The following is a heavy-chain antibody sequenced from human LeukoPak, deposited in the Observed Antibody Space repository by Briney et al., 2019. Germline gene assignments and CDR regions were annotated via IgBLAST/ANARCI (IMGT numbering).Heavy chain of an antibody. CDR2: IYHSEST. V-gene: IGHV4-34*01. D-gene: IGHD6-13*01. CDR3: ARESTSGIAAAGALDY. J-gene: IGHJ4*02. Sequence: SETLSLTCTVSGDFITASYWSWVRQPPGKGLEWIGEIYHSESTNYNPSLKSRVTISVDKSKNQFSLKLSSVTAADTAVYYCARESTSGIAAAGALDYWGQGTLVTVSS. CDR1: GDFITASY.